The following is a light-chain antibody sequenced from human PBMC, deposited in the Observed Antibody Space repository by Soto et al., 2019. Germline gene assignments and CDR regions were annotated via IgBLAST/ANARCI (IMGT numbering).Light chain of an antibody. CDR2: GAS. CDR3: QQYDSSPWT. CDR1: QSVSSSF. V-gene: IGKV3-20*01. J-gene: IGKJ1*01. Sequence: ESVLTQSPGTLSLSPGERATLSCRASQSVSSSFLAWYQLKPGQAPRLLIYGASSRATGIPDRFSGSGSGTDFTLTIGRLEPEDFAVYYCQQYDSSPWTFGQGTKVEIK.